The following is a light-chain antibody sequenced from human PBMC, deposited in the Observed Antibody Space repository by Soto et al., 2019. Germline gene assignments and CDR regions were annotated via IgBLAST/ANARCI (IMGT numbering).Light chain of an antibody. CDR3: QQRSNWPLT. CDR1: QSVSSS. Sequence: EIVLTQSPATLSLSPGERATLSCRASQSVSSSLAWYQQKPGQAPRLLIYDASNRATGIPARFSVSGSGTDFNLTISSLEPEAFAVYYCQQRSNWPLTFGGGTKVEIK. V-gene: IGKV3-11*01. CDR2: DAS. J-gene: IGKJ4*01.